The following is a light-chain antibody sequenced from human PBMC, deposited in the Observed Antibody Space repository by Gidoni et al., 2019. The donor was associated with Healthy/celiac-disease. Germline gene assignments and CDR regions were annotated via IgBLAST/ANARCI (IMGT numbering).Light chain of an antibody. CDR1: QSVRSN. CDR2: GAS. Sequence: EIVMTQSQATLSVSPVERATLSCRASQSVRSNLAWYQQNPGQAHRLLIYGASSSATGIPARCSGSVSGTEFTLTISSLQSEDFAVYYCQQYNNWPLLTRLTFXGXTKVEIK. CDR3: QQYNNWPLLTRLT. V-gene: IGKV3D-15*01. J-gene: IGKJ4*01.